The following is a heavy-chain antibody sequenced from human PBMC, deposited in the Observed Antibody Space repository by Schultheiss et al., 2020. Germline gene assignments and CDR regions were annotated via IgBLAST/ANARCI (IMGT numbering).Heavy chain of an antibody. V-gene: IGHV1-2*06. CDR2: INPNSGGT. CDR3: ARVVMGVVPAAMWGMDV. CDR1: GYTFTGYY. Sequence: AAVKVSCKASGYTFTGYYMHLVRQAPGQGLEWMGRINPNSGGTNYAQKFQGRVTMTRDTSISTAYMELSRLRSDDTAVYYCARVVMGVVPAAMWGMDVWGTGTTVTVAS. J-gene: IGHJ6*04. D-gene: IGHD2-2*01.